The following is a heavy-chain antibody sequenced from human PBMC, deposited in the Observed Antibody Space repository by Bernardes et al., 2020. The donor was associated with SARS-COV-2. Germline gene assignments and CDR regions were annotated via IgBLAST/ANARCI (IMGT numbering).Heavy chain of an antibody. CDR3: ARAPRYCSAGTCYGAFVI. D-gene: IGHD2-15*01. V-gene: IGHV3-33*08. J-gene: IGHJ3*02. CDR2: VWYDGSNK. Sequence: GGSLRLSCVASGFTFRNYGMHWVRQAPGKGLEWVSDVWYDGSNKYFVDSVKGRFTLSRDTSKNKVYLQMNSLRAEDTAVYYCARAPRYCSAGTCYGAFVIWGQGTMVTVSS. CDR1: GFTFRNYG.